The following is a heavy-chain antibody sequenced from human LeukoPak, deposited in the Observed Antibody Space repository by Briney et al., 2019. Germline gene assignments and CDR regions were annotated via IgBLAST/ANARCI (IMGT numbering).Heavy chain of an antibody. CDR1: GGTFSGYA. V-gene: IGHV1-69*13. CDR2: IIPIFGTA. CDR3: ARERFWSGYYTDAFDI. Sequence: ASVKVSCKASGGTFSGYAISWVRQAPGQGLEWMGGIIPIFGTANYAQKFQGRVTITADESTSTAYMELSSLRSEDTAVYYCARERFWSGYYTDAFDIWGQGTMVTVSS. D-gene: IGHD3-3*01. J-gene: IGHJ3*02.